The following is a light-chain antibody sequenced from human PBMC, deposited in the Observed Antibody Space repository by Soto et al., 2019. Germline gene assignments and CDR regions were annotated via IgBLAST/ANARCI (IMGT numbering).Light chain of an antibody. J-gene: IGKJ4*01. V-gene: IGKV1-39*01. CDR3: QQTLSPAVT. CDR1: QAILTY. Sequence: DIHLTQSPSSLSAAVGDRVTITCRSSQAILTYLNWFQQKAGKGPEVLIYGASSLRSGVPSRFTGDGSATDFTLTISSLQPEDAGTYFCQQTLSPAVTFGGGTRV. CDR2: GAS.